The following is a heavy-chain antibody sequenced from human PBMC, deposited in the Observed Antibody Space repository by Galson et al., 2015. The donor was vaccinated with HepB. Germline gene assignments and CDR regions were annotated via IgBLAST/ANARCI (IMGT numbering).Heavy chain of an antibody. D-gene: IGHD2-8*01. J-gene: IGHJ4*02. Sequence: LEWISSITSNGGRTFYTNSVKGRFTISRDNSRNTVVLQLSSLRPEDTAVYYCAKDGIMVSNNPYQLHFWGQGTLVSVSS. CDR2: ITSNGGRT. V-gene: IGHV3-23*01. CDR3: AKDGIMVSNNPYQLHF.